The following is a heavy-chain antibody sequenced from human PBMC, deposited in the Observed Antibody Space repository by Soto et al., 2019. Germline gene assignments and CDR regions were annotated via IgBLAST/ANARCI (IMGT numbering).Heavy chain of an antibody. V-gene: IGHV1-69*06. J-gene: IGHJ4*02. Sequence: QVQLVQSGAEVKKPGSSVKVSCKASGGTFSSYAISWVRQAPGQGLEWMGGIIPIFGSANYAQDFQGRVTITAETSTSTVYMELSSLRSEDTAVYYCAREVVTTIPGYQYFDYWGQGTLVTVSS. D-gene: IGHD2-21*02. CDR3: AREVVTTIPGYQYFDY. CDR1: GGTFSSYA. CDR2: IIPIFGSA.